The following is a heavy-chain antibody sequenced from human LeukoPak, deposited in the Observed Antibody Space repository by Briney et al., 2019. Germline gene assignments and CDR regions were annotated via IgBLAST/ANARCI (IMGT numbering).Heavy chain of an antibody. Sequence: SETLSLTCAVSGGSISSYYRSWIRQPPGKGLEWIWYIYYSGSTNYNPSLKSRVTISVDTSKNQFSLKLSSVTAADTAVYYCARAGYQLPALDWGQGTLVTVSS. CDR2: IYYSGST. CDR3: ARAGYQLPALD. CDR1: GGSISSYY. D-gene: IGHD2-2*01. J-gene: IGHJ4*02. V-gene: IGHV4-59*12.